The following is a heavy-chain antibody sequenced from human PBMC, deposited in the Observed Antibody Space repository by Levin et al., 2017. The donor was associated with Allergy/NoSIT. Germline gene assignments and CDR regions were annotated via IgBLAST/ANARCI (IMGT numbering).Heavy chain of an antibody. J-gene: IGHJ4*02. Sequence: GESLKISCAASGFTVSSNYMSWVRQAPGKGLEWVSVIYSGGSTYYADSVKGRFTISRDNSKNTLYLQMNSLRAEDTAVYYCARDPPDMVLDYWGQGTLVTVSS. CDR2: IYSGGST. V-gene: IGHV3-66*01. CDR3: ARDPPDMVLDY. CDR1: GFTVSSNY. D-gene: IGHD4/OR15-4a*01.